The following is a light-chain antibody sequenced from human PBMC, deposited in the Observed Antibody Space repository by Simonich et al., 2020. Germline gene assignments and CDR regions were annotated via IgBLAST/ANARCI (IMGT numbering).Light chain of an antibody. V-gene: IGKV1-39*01. CDR2: AAS. Sequence: DIQMTQSPSSLSASVGDRVTITCLASQSIGSYVNWYQQKPGKAPKLLIYAASSLQSGVPSRFSGSVSGTDFTLTISSLQPKDFATYYCQQSYSTPLTFGGGTKVEIK. CDR1: QSIGSY. CDR3: QQSYSTPLT. J-gene: IGKJ4*01.